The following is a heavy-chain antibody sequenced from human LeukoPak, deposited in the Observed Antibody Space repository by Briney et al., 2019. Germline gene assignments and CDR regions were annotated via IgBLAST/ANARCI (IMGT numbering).Heavy chain of an antibody. Sequence: ASVKVSCKASGYTFTGYYMHWVRQAPGQGLEWMGWINPNSGGTNYAQKFQGRVTMTRDTSISTACMELSRLRSDDTAVYYCAKDVPLLYSGYDYPNWFDPWGQGTLVTVSS. CDR2: INPNSGGT. D-gene: IGHD5-12*01. CDR3: AKDVPLLYSGYDYPNWFDP. V-gene: IGHV1-2*02. CDR1: GYTFTGYY. J-gene: IGHJ5*02.